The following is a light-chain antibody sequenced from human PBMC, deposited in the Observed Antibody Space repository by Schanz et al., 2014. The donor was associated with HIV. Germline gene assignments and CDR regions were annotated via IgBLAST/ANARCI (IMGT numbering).Light chain of an antibody. CDR3: QQYSDWPPIT. J-gene: IGKJ5*01. Sequence: EIVLTQSPATLSLSLGERATLSCRASQSVSSNFLAWYQQKPGQAPRLLIYGASSRATGVPLRFSGRGSGTEFTLTISSLQPEDFATYFCQQYSDWPPITFGQGTRLEIK. V-gene: IGKV3-15*01. CDR2: GAS. CDR1: QSVSSN.